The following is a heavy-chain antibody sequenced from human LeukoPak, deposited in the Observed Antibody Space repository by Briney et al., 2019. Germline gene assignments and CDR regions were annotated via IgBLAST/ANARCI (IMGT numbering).Heavy chain of an antibody. CDR2: ISSSSSYI. J-gene: IGHJ4*02. Sequence: PGGSLRLSCAASGFTFSSYSMHWVRQAPGEGLEWVSSISSSSSYIYYADSEKRRFNISRDYAKHAVYPKMKSLSAEDAGVYYCARETYYYDSSGYNRGQGTLVTVSS. V-gene: IGHV3-21*01. D-gene: IGHD3-22*01. CDR1: GFTFSSYS. CDR3: ARETYYYDSSGYN.